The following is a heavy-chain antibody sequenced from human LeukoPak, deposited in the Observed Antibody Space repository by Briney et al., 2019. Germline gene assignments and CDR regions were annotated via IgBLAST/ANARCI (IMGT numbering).Heavy chain of an antibody. CDR3: ARDSRMVRGVMNAFDY. V-gene: IGHV1-69*05. D-gene: IGHD3-10*01. CDR2: IIPIFGTA. CDR1: GGTFSSYA. J-gene: IGHJ4*02. Sequence: SVKVSCKASGGTFSSYAISWVRQAPGQGLEWMGRIIPIFGTANYAQKFQGRVTITTDESTSTAYMELSSLRSEDTAVYYCARDSRMVRGVMNAFDYWGQGTLVTVSS.